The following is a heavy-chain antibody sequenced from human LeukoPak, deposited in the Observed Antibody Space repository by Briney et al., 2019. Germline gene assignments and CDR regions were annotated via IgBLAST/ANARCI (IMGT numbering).Heavy chain of an antibody. CDR3: ATLRIYDDMDY. J-gene: IGHJ4*01. CDR2: ITSGGSDI. D-gene: IGHD2/OR15-2a*01. Sequence: GGSLRLSCTASGFSFSASAMHWVRQAPGKGLEWVSFITSGGSDIDYADSVRGRFTISRDNANNTLFLQMNSLRVEDTAVYYCATLRIYDDMDYWGHGTLVTVSS. V-gene: IGHV3-48*01. CDR1: GFSFSASA.